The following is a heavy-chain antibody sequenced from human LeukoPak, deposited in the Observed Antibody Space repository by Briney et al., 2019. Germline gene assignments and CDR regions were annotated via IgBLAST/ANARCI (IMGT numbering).Heavy chain of an antibody. CDR2: ISHIGTT. CDR1: GDSISSGAYY. D-gene: IGHD3-10*01. V-gene: IGHV4-31*03. CDR3: ARGVQGWFAP. J-gene: IGHJ5*02. Sequence: PSETLSLTCTVSGDSISSGAYYWTWVRQYPGTGLEWIGYISHIGTTYNNPSLKSRVSISVDTSRNQLSLRLTSVTAADTAVYYCARGVQGWFAPWGQGTLVTVSS.